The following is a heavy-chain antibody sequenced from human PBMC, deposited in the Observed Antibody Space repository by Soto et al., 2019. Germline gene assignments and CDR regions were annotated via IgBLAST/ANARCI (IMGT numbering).Heavy chain of an antibody. CDR3: ARGLGYCSSTSGYVPNWFDP. V-gene: IGHV4-34*01. Sequence: QVQLQQWGAGLLKPSETLSLTCAVYGGSFSGYYWSWIRQPPGKGLEWIGEINHSGSTNYNPSLNSRVTISVDTYKNQFSLKLSSVTAADTAVYYCARGLGYCSSTSGYVPNWFDPCGQGTLVTVSS. D-gene: IGHD2-2*01. CDR2: INHSGST. CDR1: GGSFSGYY. J-gene: IGHJ5*02.